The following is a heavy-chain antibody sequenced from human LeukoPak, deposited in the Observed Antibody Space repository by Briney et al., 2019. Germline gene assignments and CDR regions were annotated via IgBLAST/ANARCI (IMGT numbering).Heavy chain of an antibody. D-gene: IGHD3-10*01. CDR3: ARVEGVVRGLSPPAIKSRVYFDH. V-gene: IGHV4-34*10. J-gene: IGHJ4*02. CDR1: GGTFSGYY. Sequence: PSETLSLTCAVYGGTFSGYYWSWIRQPPGKRLEWVGESNDSGGTNYNPSLKSRLTISVDTSKRQFSLRLTSVTAADTAIYYCARVEGVVRGLSPPAIKSRVYFDHWGQGTLVTVSS. CDR2: SNDSGGT.